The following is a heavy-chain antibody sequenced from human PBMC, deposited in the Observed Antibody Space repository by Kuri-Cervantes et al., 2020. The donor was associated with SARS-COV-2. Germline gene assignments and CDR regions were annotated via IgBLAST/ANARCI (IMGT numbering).Heavy chain of an antibody. V-gene: IGHV3-15*01. CDR3: AKDLIVPILNDFWSGTLYSNWFDP. Sequence: GESLKISCAASGFTFSNAWMSWVRQAPGKGLEWVGRIKSKTDGGTTDYAAPVKGRFTISRDDSKNTLYLQMNSLKAEDTAVYYCAKDLIVPILNDFWSGTLYSNWFDPWGQGTLVTVSS. CDR1: GFTFSNAW. J-gene: IGHJ5*02. CDR2: IKSKTDGGTT. D-gene: IGHD3-3*01.